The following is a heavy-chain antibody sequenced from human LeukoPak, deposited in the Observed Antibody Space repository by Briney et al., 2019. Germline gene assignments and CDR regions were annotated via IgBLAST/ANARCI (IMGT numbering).Heavy chain of an antibody. CDR2: IYYSGST. CDR1: GGSISSSSYY. D-gene: IGHD3-16*01. CDR3: ARVLGGGASYFDY. V-gene: IGHV4-39*07. J-gene: IGHJ4*02. Sequence: PSETPSLTCTASGGSISSSSYYWGWIRQPPGKGLEWIGSIYYSGSTYYNPSLKSRVTISVDTSKNQFSLKLSSVTAADTAVYYCARVLGGGASYFDYWGQGTLVTVSS.